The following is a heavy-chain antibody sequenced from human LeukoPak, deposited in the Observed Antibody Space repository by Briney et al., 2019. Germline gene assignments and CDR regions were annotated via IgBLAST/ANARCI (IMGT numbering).Heavy chain of an antibody. Sequence: GGSLRLSCAASGFTFSSYAMRWVRQAPGKGLEYVSAISSNGGSTYYANSVKGRFTISRDNSKNTLYLQMGSLRAEDMAVYYCARVGGYSYGYHFDYWGQGTLVTVSS. CDR3: ARVGGYSYGYHFDY. CDR1: GFTFSSYA. V-gene: IGHV3-64*01. CDR2: ISSNGGST. J-gene: IGHJ4*02. D-gene: IGHD5-18*01.